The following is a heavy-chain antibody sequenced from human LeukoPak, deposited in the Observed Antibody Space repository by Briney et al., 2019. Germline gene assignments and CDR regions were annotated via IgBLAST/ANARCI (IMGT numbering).Heavy chain of an antibody. CDR3: ARFSSGGDFDP. CDR2: SYFSGTT. CDR1: GVSIISNPYY. Sequence: SETLSLTCNVSGVSIISNPYYWGWIRQPPGKGLEWIGSSYFSGTTYYNPSLKNRVSISLDTSRNQLSLRLRSVTAADTAVYYCARFSSGGDFDPWGQGTLVTVSS. D-gene: IGHD6-19*01. J-gene: IGHJ5*02. V-gene: IGHV4-39*07.